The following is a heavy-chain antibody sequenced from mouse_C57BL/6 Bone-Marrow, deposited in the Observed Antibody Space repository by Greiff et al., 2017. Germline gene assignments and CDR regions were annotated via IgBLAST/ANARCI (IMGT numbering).Heavy chain of an antibody. Sequence: VHVKQSGAELVKPGASVKLSCTASGFNIKDYYMHWVKQRTEQGLEWIGRIDPEDGETKYAPKFQGKATITADTSSNTAYLQLSSLTSEDTAVYYCASNYYGSSPFYFDYWGQGTTLTVSS. D-gene: IGHD1-1*01. CDR2: IDPEDGET. J-gene: IGHJ2*01. CDR3: ASNYYGSSPFYFDY. CDR1: GFNIKDYY. V-gene: IGHV14-2*01.